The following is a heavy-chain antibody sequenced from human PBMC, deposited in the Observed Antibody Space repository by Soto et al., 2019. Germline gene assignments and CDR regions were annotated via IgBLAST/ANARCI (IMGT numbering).Heavy chain of an antibody. CDR3: ARRFSWGLTTFTFYYFDY. Sequence: SETLSLTCAVYGGSFSGYYWSWIRQPPGKGLGWIGEINHSGSTNYNPSLKSRVTISVDTSKDQFSLKLSSVTAADTAVYYCARRFSWGLTTFTFYYFDYWGQGTLVTVS. CDR2: INHSGST. J-gene: IGHJ4*02. D-gene: IGHD7-27*01. V-gene: IGHV4-34*01. CDR1: GGSFSGYY.